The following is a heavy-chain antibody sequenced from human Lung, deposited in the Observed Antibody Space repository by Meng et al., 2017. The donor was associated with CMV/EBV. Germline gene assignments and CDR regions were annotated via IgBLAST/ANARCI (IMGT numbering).Heavy chain of an antibody. CDR2: ISGSGGST. Sequence: GESXKISXAASGFTFSSYAMSWVRQAPGKGLEWVSAISGSGGSTYYADSVKGRFTISRDNSKNTLYLQMNSLRAEDTAVYYCAKDGGYCSSTSCYLIPTYYYYYGMDVWGQGTTVTVSS. CDR3: AKDGGYCSSTSCYLIPTYYYYYGMDV. D-gene: IGHD2-2*01. V-gene: IGHV3-23*01. CDR1: GFTFSSYA. J-gene: IGHJ6*02.